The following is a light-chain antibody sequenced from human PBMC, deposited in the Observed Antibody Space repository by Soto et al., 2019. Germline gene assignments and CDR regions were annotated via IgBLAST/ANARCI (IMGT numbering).Light chain of an antibody. Sequence: QSALTQPRSVSGSPGQSVTISCTGTSSDVGGYNYVSWYQQHPGKAPKLMIYDVSKRPSGVPDRFSGSKSGNTASLTISGLQAEDEADYYCQSFDSSLSHSVFGGGTKLTVL. CDR3: QSFDSSLSHSV. J-gene: IGLJ3*02. V-gene: IGLV2-11*01. CDR1: SSDVGGYNY. CDR2: DVS.